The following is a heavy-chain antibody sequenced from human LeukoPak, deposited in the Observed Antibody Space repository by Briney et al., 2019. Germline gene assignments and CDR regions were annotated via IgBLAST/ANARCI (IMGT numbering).Heavy chain of an antibody. CDR3: AREGRLWSGSSYYYYYMDV. Sequence: ASVKVSCKASGYTFTNYHITWVRLAPGQGLEWMGWISAYNGNTNYAQKLQGRVTMTTDTSTSTAYMELSSLRSEDTAVYYCAREGRLWSGSSYYYYYMDVWGKGTTVTVSS. CDR1: GYTFTNYH. V-gene: IGHV1-18*01. CDR2: ISAYNGNT. J-gene: IGHJ6*03. D-gene: IGHD3-3*01.